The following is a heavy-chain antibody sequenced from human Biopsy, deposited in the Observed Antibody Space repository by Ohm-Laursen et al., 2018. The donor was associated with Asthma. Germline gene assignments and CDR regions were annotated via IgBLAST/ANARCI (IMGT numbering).Heavy chain of an antibody. Sequence: PGTLSLTCTVSGGSIISSSWWSWVRQTPGKGLEWIGEIYHSGPTNYNPSLKSRVTISVDKSKNQFSLKLSSVTAADTAVYYCARTSVAASSNWFGPRGQGTLGPLSS. D-gene: IGHD2-15*01. CDR2: IYHSGPT. J-gene: IGHJ5*02. V-gene: IGHV4-4*03. CDR1: GGSIISSSW. CDR3: ARTSVAASSNWFGP.